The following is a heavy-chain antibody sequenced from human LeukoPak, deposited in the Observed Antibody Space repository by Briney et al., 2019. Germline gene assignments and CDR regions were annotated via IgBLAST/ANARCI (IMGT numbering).Heavy chain of an antibody. Sequence: PGGSLRLSCAASGFTFSDYYMNWIRQAPGKGLEWVSYISNSGTIISYADSVKGRFTISRDNTKNSLYLQMNSLRAEDTAVYYCAREVDTASGGSLADYWGQGTLVTVSS. D-gene: IGHD5-18*01. CDR1: GFTFSDYY. CDR2: ISNSGTII. J-gene: IGHJ4*02. CDR3: AREVDTASGGSLADY. V-gene: IGHV3-11*01.